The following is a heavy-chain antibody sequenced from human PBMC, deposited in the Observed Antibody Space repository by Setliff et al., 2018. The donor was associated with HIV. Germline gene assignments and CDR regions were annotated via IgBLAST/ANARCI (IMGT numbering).Heavy chain of an antibody. V-gene: IGHV3-23*01. CDR1: GFTFDNYA. CDR3: ARDTMVKVY. J-gene: IGHJ4*02. D-gene: IGHD3-10*01. Sequence: PGGSLRLSCAASGFTFDNYAMSWVRQAPGKGLEWVSTISDDTFSTYYADSVKGRFTIARSNSDNTLYLQMNSLSAEDSAVYYCARDTMVKVYWGQGTLVTVSS. CDR2: ISDDTFST.